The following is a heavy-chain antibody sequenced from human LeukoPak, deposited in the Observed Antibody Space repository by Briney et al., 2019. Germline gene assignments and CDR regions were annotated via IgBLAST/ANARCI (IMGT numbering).Heavy chain of an antibody. CDR3: VRELSSGWYYFDY. D-gene: IGHD6-19*01. CDR2: IKEDGSEK. Sequence: GGSLRLSCAASGFIFSSYWMSWVRQAPGKGLEWVANIKEDGSEKYYVDSVKDRFTISRDNAKNSLYLQMNGLRAEDTAVYYCVRELSSGWYYFDYWGQGTLATVSS. CDR1: GFIFSSYW. J-gene: IGHJ4*02. V-gene: IGHV3-7*03.